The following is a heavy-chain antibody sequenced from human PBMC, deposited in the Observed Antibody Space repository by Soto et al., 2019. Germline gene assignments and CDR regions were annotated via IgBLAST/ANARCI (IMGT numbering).Heavy chain of an antibody. J-gene: IGHJ6*01. D-gene: IGHD3-3*01. V-gene: IGHV1-46*03. CDR2: INPSGGDT. Sequence: QVQLVQSGAEVMKPGASVKVSCKASGDTSTSHYIHWVRQAPGQGLEWMRRINPSGGDTTYAHDFQGRVAMTRDTSTSTVYMDLSSLRSEDTAVYYCSSRVKGDFDVWGQGTTVIVS. CDR1: GDTSTSHY. CDR3: SSRVKGDFDV.